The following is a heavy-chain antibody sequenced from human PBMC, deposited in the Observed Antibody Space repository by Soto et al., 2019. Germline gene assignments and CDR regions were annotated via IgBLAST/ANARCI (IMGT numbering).Heavy chain of an antibody. V-gene: IGHV3-23*01. D-gene: IGHD6-19*01. J-gene: IGHJ4*02. CDR3: VKDAPGSGWLSDY. Sequence: PGGALRLSCAASGFTFNDYAVSWVRQAPGRGLAWVSRITSSGGTYYADSVKGRFTISRDNSKNTLYLQVTSLRAEDAAVYYCVKDAPGSGWLSDYWGQGTLVTVSS. CDR2: ITSSGGT. CDR1: GFTFNDYA.